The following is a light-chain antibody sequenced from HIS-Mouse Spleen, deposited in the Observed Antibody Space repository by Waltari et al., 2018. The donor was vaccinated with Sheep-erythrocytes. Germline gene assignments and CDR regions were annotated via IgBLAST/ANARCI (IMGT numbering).Light chain of an antibody. Sequence: QSALTQPPSASGSPGQSVTISCTGTSSDVGGYNYVSWYQQHPGKAPKLVIYDVSKRPSGVPVRFSGSKAGNTASLTISGLQAEDEADYYCCSYAGSYNHVFATGTKVTVL. CDR1: SSDVGGYNY. V-gene: IGLV2-8*01. CDR2: DVS. CDR3: CSYAGSYNHV. J-gene: IGLJ1*01.